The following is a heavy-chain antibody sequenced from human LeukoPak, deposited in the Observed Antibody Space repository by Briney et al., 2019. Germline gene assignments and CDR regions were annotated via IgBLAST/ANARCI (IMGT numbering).Heavy chain of an antibody. V-gene: IGHV4-4*02. CDR1: GFSFSTYN. CDR3: SRESGAFCPFGY. CDR2: ISLSGQT. J-gene: IGHJ4*02. Sequence: PGGSLRLSCATSGFSFSTYNMHWVRQPPGQGLEWIGEISLSGQTNFNPSLNGRVTMSLDESRNQLSLTLTSVTAADTAIYYCSRESGAFCPFGYWGQGTLLIVPP. D-gene: IGHD1-26*01.